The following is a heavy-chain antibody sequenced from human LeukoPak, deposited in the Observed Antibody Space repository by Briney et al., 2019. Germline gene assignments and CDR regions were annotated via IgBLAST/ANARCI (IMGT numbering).Heavy chain of an antibody. CDR2: INHSGST. J-gene: IGHJ5*02. Sequence: SETLSLTCAVYGVSFSGYYWSWIRQPPGKGLEWIGEINHSGSTNYNPSLKSRVSISVDTSKNQFSLKLSSVTAADTAVYYCARQSIVGATTGKGRRRNWFDPWGQGTLVTVSS. D-gene: IGHD1-26*01. V-gene: IGHV4-34*01. CDR3: ARQSIVGATTGKGRRRNWFDP. CDR1: GVSFSGYY.